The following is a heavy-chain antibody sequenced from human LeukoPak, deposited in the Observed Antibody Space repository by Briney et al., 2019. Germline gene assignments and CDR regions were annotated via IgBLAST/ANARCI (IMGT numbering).Heavy chain of an antibody. D-gene: IGHD2-21*02. CDR3: ASRIVVVSAMHQARGSREKRFASNNWFDP. J-gene: IGHJ5*02. V-gene: IGHV4-30-2*01. CDR2: IYHSGST. CDR1: GGSISSGGYY. Sequence: PSQTLSPTCTVSGGSISSGGYYWSWIRQPPGKGLEWIGYIYHSGSTYYNPSLKSRVTISVDRSKNQFSLNLSSVTAADTAVYYCASRIVVVSAMHQARGSREKRFASNNWFDPWGQGTLVTVSS.